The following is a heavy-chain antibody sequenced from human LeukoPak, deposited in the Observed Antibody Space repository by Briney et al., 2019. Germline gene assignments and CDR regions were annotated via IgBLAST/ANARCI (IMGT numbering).Heavy chain of an antibody. D-gene: IGHD2/OR15-2a*01. J-gene: IGHJ4*02. CDR1: GFTFSSYA. V-gene: IGHV3-30*04. Sequence: GRSLRLSCAASGFTFSSYAMHWVRQAPGKGLEWVSAISYDGTIPYYAESLEGRFTISRNNSKNTLYLQMDTLRAEDTAVYFCARDREPQYWTFEYWGQGTRVTVSS. CDR2: ISYDGTIP. CDR3: ARDREPQYWTFEY.